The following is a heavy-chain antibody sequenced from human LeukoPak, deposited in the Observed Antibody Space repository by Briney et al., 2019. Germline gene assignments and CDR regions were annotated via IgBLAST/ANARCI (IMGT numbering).Heavy chain of an antibody. CDR3: TKDLTVQIWLLGYDS. CDR1: GFNFNNYD. D-gene: IGHD3-22*01. J-gene: IGHJ1*01. V-gene: IGHV3-23*01. CDR2: IRGSGAST. Sequence: GGSLRLSCVASGFNFNNYDLHWVRQAPGKGLEWLAVIRGSGASTNYADSVKGRFTISRDNSKNTLYLQMNSLRAEDTAFYYCTKDLTVQIWLLGYDSWGQGTLVTVAS.